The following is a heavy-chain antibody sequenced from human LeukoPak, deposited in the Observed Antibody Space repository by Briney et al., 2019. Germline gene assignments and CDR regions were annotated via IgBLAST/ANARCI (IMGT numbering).Heavy chain of an antibody. V-gene: IGHV4-38-2*01. J-gene: IGHJ4*02. CDR1: GYSXXXGYY. CDR2: IYHTGGT. CDR3: XXXXXXXXXXXXDY. Sequence: SGYSXXXGYYWGWIRPPPGKGLEWIGSIYHTGGTSHNPSLESRVTISLDTYQNQVSLRLYSVTDADTAVYYXXXXXXXXXXXXXDYWXXXAXVTVSS.